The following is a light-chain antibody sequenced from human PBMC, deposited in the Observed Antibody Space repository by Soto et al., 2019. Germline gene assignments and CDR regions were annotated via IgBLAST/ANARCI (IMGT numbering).Light chain of an antibody. CDR1: QSVSSY. CDR3: QQYGFSPIS. CDR2: DAS. V-gene: IGKV3D-20*01. Sequence: EIVLGQSPATLSLSPWERATLSCVASQSVSSYLAWYQQKPGQAPRLLIYDASTRATGVPDRFSGSGSGPEYTLTITRLEPEDFAVYSCQQYGFSPISFGQGTRLEI. J-gene: IGKJ5*01.